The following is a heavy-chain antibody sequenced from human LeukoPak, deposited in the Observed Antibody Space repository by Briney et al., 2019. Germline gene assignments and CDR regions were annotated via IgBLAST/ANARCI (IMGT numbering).Heavy chain of an antibody. CDR1: GYTFTGYY. CDR2: INPNGGGT. CDR3: ARQHGAYNWNYCCWFDP. J-gene: IGHJ5*02. D-gene: IGHD1-7*01. Sequence: ASVKVSCKASGYTFTGYYMHWVRQAPGQGLEWMGWINPNGGGTNYAQKFQGRVTMTRDTSISTAYMELSRLRSDDTAVYYCARQHGAYNWNYCCWFDPWGQGTLVTVSS. V-gene: IGHV1-2*02.